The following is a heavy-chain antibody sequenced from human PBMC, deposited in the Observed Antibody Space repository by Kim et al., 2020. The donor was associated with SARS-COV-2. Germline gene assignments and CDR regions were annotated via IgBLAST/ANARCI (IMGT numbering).Heavy chain of an antibody. Sequence: GGSLRLSCAASGFTFSSYAMHWVRQAPGKGLEWVAVKSYDGSNKYYADSVKGRFTISRDNSKNTLYLQMNSLRAEDTAVHYCARDSDTYYGDYEAFDYWGQGTLVTVSS. CDR2: KSYDGSNK. CDR1: GFTFSSYA. V-gene: IGHV3-30*04. J-gene: IGHJ4*02. D-gene: IGHD4-17*01. CDR3: ARDSDTYYGDYEAFDY.